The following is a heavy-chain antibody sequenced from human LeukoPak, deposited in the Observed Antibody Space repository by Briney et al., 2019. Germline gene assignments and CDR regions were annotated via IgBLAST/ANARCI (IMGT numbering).Heavy chain of an antibody. CDR1: GFTFSSYS. CDR2: ISSSSYI. J-gene: IGHJ4*02. V-gene: IGHV3-21*01. CDR3: ARDTDYGSGSYGY. Sequence: GGSLRLSCAASGFTFSSYSMNWVRQAPGKGLEWVSSISSSSYIYYADSVKGRFTISRDNAKNSLYLQMNSLRAEDTAVYYCARDTDYGSGSYGYWGQGTLVTVSS. D-gene: IGHD3-10*01.